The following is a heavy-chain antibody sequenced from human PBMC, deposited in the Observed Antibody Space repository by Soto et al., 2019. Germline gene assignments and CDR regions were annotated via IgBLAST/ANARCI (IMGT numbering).Heavy chain of an antibody. V-gene: IGHV3-74*01. D-gene: IGHD4-17*01. CDR1: GLTFSSYW. CDR3: ALSHTVTTDY. J-gene: IGHJ4*02. CDR2: INSAGSST. Sequence: EVQLVESGGGLVQPGGSLRLSCAASGLTFSSYWMHWVRQAPAKGLVWVSRINSAGSSTAYADSVKGRFTISRDNAKNTLYLQMNSLRAEDTAVYYCALSHTVTTDYWGQGTLVTVSS.